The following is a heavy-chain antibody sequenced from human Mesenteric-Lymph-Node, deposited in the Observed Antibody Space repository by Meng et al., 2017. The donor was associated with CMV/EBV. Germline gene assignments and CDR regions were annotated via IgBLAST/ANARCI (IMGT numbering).Heavy chain of an antibody. CDR3: ARETSSPTVYYYHYGMDV. Sequence: GESLKISCAASGFTFSSYAMHWVRQAPGKGLEWVAVISYDGSNKYYADSVKGRFTISRDNSKNTLYLQMNSLRAEDTAVYYCARETSSPTVYYYHYGMDVWGQGTTVTVSS. CDR1: GFTFSSYA. V-gene: IGHV3-30*14. CDR2: ISYDGSNK. J-gene: IGHJ6*02. D-gene: IGHD2-2*01.